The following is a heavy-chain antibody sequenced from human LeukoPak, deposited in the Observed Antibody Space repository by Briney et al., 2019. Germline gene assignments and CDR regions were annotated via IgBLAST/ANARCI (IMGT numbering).Heavy chain of an antibody. J-gene: IGHJ6*03. CDR3: ARGRIASGAYYYYMDV. CDR1: GGSISSSSYY. CDR2: IYYSGST. D-gene: IGHD2-21*01. Sequence: PSETLSLTCTVSGGSISSSSYYWGWIRQPPGKGLEWIGSIYYSGSTNYNPSLQSRVTISVDTSKNQVSLKLSSVTAADTAAYYCARGRIASGAYYYYMDVWGKGTTVTVSS. V-gene: IGHV4-39*07.